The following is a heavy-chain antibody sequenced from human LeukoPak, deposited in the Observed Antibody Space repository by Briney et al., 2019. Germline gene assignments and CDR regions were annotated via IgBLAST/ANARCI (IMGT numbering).Heavy chain of an antibody. CDR2: ISSSRGTI. J-gene: IGHJ3*01. Sequence: GGSLRLSCEASGFTFSTYSMQWVRQAPGKGLEWVSYISSSRGTIWYADSVKGRFTISRDNAKSSLYLQMNSLRAEDTAVYYCARDLVGTNPDSFGVWSQGTMVTVSS. CDR3: ARDLVGTNPDSFGV. V-gene: IGHV3-48*04. CDR1: GFTFSTYS. D-gene: IGHD1-1*01.